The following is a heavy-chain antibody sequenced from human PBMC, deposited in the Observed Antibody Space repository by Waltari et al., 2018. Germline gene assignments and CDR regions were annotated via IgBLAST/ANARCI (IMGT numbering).Heavy chain of an antibody. V-gene: IGHV6-1*01. D-gene: IGHD1-26*01. J-gene: IGHJ3*01. CDR3: ASGRHSAFDF. CDR1: GDSVSRNGAA. Sequence: QVQLQQSGPGLVKSSQNLSLTCSISGDSVSRNGAAWDWIRQSPSRGLEWLGRTYRRSDCSYEDAVSVKSRVIISADTSKNQFSLQRNAVTPEDTAVYYCASGRHSAFDFWGQGTKVAVS. CDR2: TYRRSDCSY.